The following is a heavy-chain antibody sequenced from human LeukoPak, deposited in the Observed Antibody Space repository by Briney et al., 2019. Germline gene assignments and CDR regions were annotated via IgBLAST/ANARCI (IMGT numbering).Heavy chain of an antibody. D-gene: IGHD2-15*01. CDR1: GFTVSDHY. Sequence: GGSLRLSCVASGFTVSDHYLDWVRQAPGKGLEWVGLIRKKSDRYTTEYAASVKGRFTISRDDSTNSVYLQMSSLKSEDTAVYYCADIGGGGSNTRWGEGTVVTISS. CDR3: ADIGGGGSNTR. CDR2: IRKKSDRYTT. J-gene: IGHJ1*01. V-gene: IGHV3-72*01.